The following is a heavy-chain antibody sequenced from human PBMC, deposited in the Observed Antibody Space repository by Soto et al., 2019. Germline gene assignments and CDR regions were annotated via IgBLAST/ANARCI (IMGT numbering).Heavy chain of an antibody. CDR2: IIPIFGTA. J-gene: IGHJ6*04. V-gene: IGHV1-69*12. CDR1: GGTFSSYA. CDR3: ASPTKPLYYYYGMDV. Sequence: QVQLVQSGAEVKKPGSSVKVSCKASGGTFSSYAISWVRQAPGQGLEWMGGIIPIFGTANYAQRFQGRVTITADESTSTAYLELSSLRSEDTAVYYCASPTKPLYYYYGMDVWGXGTXVTVSS. D-gene: IGHD1-1*01.